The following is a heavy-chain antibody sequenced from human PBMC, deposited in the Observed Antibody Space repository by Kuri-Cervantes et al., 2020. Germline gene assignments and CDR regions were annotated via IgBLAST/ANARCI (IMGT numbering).Heavy chain of an antibody. V-gene: IGHV1-18*01. CDR3: ARDPYYYDSSGYYYRPPFDY. J-gene: IGHJ4*02. CDR1: GYTFTSYG. CDR2: ISAYNGNT. D-gene: IGHD3-22*01. Sequence: ASVKVSCKASGYTFTSYGISWVRQAPGQGLEWMGWISAYNGNTNYAQKLQGRVTMTTDTSTSTAYMELSRLRSDDTAVYYCARDPYYYDSSGYYYRPPFDYWGQGTLVTVSS.